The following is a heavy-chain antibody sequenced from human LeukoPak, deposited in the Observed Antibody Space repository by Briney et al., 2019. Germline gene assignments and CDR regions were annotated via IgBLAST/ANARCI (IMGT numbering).Heavy chain of an antibody. Sequence: ASVKVSCKASGGTFSSYAISWVRQAPGQGLEWMGGIIPIFGTANYAQKFQGRVTITADESTSTAYMELSSLRSEDTAVYYCARDRPNSYCGGDCYHYWDQGTLVTVSS. CDR3: ARDRPNSYCGGDCYHY. V-gene: IGHV1-69*13. J-gene: IGHJ4*02. CDR1: GGTFSSYA. D-gene: IGHD2-21*02. CDR2: IIPIFGTA.